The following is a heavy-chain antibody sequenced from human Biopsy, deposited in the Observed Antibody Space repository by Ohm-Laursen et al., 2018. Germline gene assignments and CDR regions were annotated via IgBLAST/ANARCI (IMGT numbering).Heavy chain of an antibody. CDR2: INCKTGAT. CDR3: ARDPLNGHKHFDY. J-gene: IGHJ4*02. CDR1: SYTFIDYN. D-gene: IGHD2-8*01. Sequence: SEKVFCKAYSYTFIDYNIHWMRQAPGQGLEWLGYINCKTGATNYAQKIQGTVTMTRDTSISTAYLAMGSLRSADTAIYYCARDPLNGHKHFDYWGQGSQVTVSS. V-gene: IGHV1-2*02.